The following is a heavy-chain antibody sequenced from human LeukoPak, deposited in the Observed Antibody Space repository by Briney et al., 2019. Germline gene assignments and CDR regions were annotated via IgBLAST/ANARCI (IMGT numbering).Heavy chain of an antibody. V-gene: IGHV2-70*11. CDR1: GFSLSTSGMC. Sequence: SGPTLVNPTQTLTLTCTFSGFSLSTSGMCVSWIRQPPGKALEWLARIDWGDDKYYSTSLKTRLTISKDTSKNQVVLTMTNMDPVDTATYYCARTPYDFWSGYQYYFDYWGQGTLVTVSS. CDR2: IDWGDDK. J-gene: IGHJ4*02. D-gene: IGHD3-3*01. CDR3: ARTPYDFWSGYQYYFDY.